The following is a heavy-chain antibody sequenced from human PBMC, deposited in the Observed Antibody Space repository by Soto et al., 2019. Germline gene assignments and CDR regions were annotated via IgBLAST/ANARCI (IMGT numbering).Heavy chain of an antibody. CDR1: GGTFSSYA. Sequence: QVQLVQSGAEVKKPGSSVKVSCKASGGTFSSYAISWVRQAPGQGLEWMGGIIPIFGTANYAQKFQGRVTITADESTSTAYMELSSLRSEDTAVYYCARDPDHDSSGYYYVGYFDYWGQGTLVTVSS. CDR3: ARDPDHDSSGYYYVGYFDY. V-gene: IGHV1-69*01. J-gene: IGHJ4*02. D-gene: IGHD3-22*01. CDR2: IIPIFGTA.